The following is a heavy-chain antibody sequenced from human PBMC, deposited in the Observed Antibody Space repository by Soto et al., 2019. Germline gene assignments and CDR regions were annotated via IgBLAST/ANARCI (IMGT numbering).Heavy chain of an antibody. CDR3: AREGYFDWDEPYYYYYMDV. J-gene: IGHJ6*03. D-gene: IGHD3-9*01. V-gene: IGHV3-48*01. CDR2: ISSSSSTI. Sequence: GGSLRLSCAASGFTFSSYSMNWVRQAPGKGLEWVSYISSSSSTIYYADSVKGRFTISRDNAKNSLYLQMNSLRAEDTAVYYCAREGYFDWDEPYYYYYMDVWGKGTTVTVSS. CDR1: GFTFSSYS.